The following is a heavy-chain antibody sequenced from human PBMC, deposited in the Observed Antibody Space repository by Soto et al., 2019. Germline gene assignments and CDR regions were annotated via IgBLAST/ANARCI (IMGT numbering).Heavy chain of an antibody. V-gene: IGHV3-21*02. CDR2: ISRSSIYI. CDR3: ARDNVPIYY. D-gene: IGHD3-10*02. CDR1: GFTFSSYT. Sequence: EVQLVESGGGLVKPGGSLRLSCGASGFTFSSYTMAWVRQAPGKGLEWVSSISRSSIYIQYADSVKGRFTISRDNDKNSLSLHMDSLRVEDTAVYYCARDNVPIYYWGQGTLVTVSS. J-gene: IGHJ4*02.